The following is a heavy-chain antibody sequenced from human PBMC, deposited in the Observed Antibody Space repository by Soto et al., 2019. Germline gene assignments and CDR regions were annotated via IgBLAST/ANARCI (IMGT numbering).Heavy chain of an antibody. CDR2: ISAYNGNT. CDR3: ARARLRYFDWLLPYIDNWFDP. Sequence: ASVKVSCKASGYTFTSYGISWVRQAPGQGLEWMGWISAYNGNTNYAQKLQGRVTMTTDTSTSTAYMELRSLRSDDTAVYYCARARLRYFDWLLPYIDNWFDPWGQGTLVTVSS. J-gene: IGHJ5*02. CDR1: GYTFTSYG. D-gene: IGHD3-9*01. V-gene: IGHV1-18*01.